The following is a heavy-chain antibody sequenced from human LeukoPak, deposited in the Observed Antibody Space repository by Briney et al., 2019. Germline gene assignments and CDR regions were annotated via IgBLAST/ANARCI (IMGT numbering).Heavy chain of an antibody. D-gene: IGHD3-16*02. CDR2: VSDSGGST. CDR1: GFTFSSYA. Sequence: PGGSLRLSCAASGFTFSSYAMSLVRQAPGKGLEWVSAVSDSGGSTYYADSVKGRFTISRDNSKNTLYLQMNSLRAEDTAVYYCAKGEKTRPFGGVIDYWGQGTLVTVSS. CDR3: AKGEKTRPFGGVIDY. V-gene: IGHV3-23*01. J-gene: IGHJ4*02.